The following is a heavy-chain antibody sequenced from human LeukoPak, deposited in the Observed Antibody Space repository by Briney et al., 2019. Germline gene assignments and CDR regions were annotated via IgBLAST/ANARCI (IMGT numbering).Heavy chain of an antibody. Sequence: GGSLRLSCAASGFTFDDYAMHWVRQAPGKGLEWVSGISWNSGSIGYADSVKGRFTISRDNAKNSLYLQMNSLRAEDTAVYYCARDRGLRRRDTAMSGYYFDYWGQGTLVTVSS. CDR3: ARDRGLRRRDTAMSGYYFDY. J-gene: IGHJ4*02. CDR2: ISWNSGSI. CDR1: GFTFDDYA. V-gene: IGHV3-9*01. D-gene: IGHD5-18*01.